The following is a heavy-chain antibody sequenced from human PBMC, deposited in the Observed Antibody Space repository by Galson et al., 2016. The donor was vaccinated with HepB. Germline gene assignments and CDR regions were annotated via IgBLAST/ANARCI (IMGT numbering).Heavy chain of an antibody. CDR1: GYTFTNYY. V-gene: IGHV1-46*01. J-gene: IGHJ4*02. Sequence: SVKVSCKASGYTFTNYYMHWVRQAPGRGLEWMGIIHPSGGSTYYAQKFQGRVTMTRDTSTSTVYMELSSLRSEDTAVYYCARDVLAAAGYFDYWGQGTLVTVSS. D-gene: IGHD6-13*01. CDR3: ARDVLAAAGYFDY. CDR2: IHPSGGST.